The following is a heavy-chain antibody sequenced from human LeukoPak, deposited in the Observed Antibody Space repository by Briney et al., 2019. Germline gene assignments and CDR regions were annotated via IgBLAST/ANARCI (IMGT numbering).Heavy chain of an antibody. J-gene: IGHJ4*02. V-gene: IGHV3-9*01. CDR2: ISWESESI. CDR3: ARGDSTGFYYAVFED. Sequence: PGRSLRLSCAASGFTFDDYGMRWVRPAPRKGLEWVAGISWESESIGYADSVRGRFTISRDNAKNSLYLQMHSLRAEDTAFYYCARGDSTGFYYAVFEDWGQGTLVTVSS. D-gene: IGHD3-22*01. CDR1: GFTFDDYG.